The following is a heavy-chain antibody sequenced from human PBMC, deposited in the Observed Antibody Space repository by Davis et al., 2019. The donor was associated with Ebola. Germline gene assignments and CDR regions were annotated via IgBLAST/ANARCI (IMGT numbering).Heavy chain of an antibody. V-gene: IGHV1-18*01. CDR2: ISAYNGNT. CDR3: AMDTYSSGWYTENWFDP. J-gene: IGHJ5*02. D-gene: IGHD6-19*01. CDR1: GYTFTSYG. Sequence: ASVKVSCKASGYTFTSYGISWVRQAPGQGLEWMGWISAYNGNTKYAQKLQGRVTMTTDTSTSTAYMELRSLRSDDTAVYYCAMDTYSSGWYTENWFDPWGQGTLVTVSS.